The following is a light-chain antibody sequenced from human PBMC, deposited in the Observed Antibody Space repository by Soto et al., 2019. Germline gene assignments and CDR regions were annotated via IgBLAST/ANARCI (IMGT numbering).Light chain of an antibody. Sequence: QSVLTQPASVSGSPGQSITISCTGTSSDVGGYKYVSWYQQHPGKAPKLMIYEVSSRPSGVSNRFSGSKSGNTASLTISGLQAEDEADYYCSSSTSSSTPVFGTGTKVTVL. J-gene: IGLJ1*01. V-gene: IGLV2-14*01. CDR2: EVS. CDR1: SSDVGGYKY. CDR3: SSSTSSSTPV.